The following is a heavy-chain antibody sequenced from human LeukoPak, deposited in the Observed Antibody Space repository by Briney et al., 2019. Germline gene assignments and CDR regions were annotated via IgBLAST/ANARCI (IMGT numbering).Heavy chain of an antibody. CDR2: INPNSGGT. Sequence: ASVKVSCKASGYTFTGYYMHWVRQAPGQGLEWMGWINPNSGGTNYAQKFQGRVTMTRDTSISTAYMELSRLRSDDTAVYYCARAIVPVGAFDIWGQGTMVTVSS. CDR1: GYTFTGYY. D-gene: IGHD3-22*01. CDR3: ARAIVPVGAFDI. V-gene: IGHV1-2*02. J-gene: IGHJ3*02.